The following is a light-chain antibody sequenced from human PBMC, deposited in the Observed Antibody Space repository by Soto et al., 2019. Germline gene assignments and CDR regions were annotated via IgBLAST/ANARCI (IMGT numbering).Light chain of an antibody. V-gene: IGKV3-20*01. CDR3: HQYGSSPLT. CDR2: GAS. Sequence: EIVLTQSPGTLSLSPGERATLSCRASQSVSSYLAWYQQKPGQAPRLLIYGASNKATGIPDRFSGSGSGTAFTLTISRLEPEDFAVYYCHQYGSSPLTFGGGTKVEIK. J-gene: IGKJ4*01. CDR1: QSVSSY.